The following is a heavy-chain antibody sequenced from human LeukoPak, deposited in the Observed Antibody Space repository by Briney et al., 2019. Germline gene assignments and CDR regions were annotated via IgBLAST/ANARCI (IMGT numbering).Heavy chain of an antibody. J-gene: IGHJ4*02. CDR2: IYYSGST. Sequence: SETLSLTXTVSGGSISSYYWSWIRQPPGKGLEWIGYIYYSGSTNYNPSLKSRVTISVDTSKNQFSLKLSSVTAADTAVYYCARCGPRYISDYWGQGTLVTVSS. V-gene: IGHV4-59*01. CDR1: GGSISSYY. CDR3: ARCGPRYISDY. D-gene: IGHD1-1*01.